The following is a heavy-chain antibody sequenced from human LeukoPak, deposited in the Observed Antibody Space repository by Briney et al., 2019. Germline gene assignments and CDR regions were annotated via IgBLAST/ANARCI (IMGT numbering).Heavy chain of an antibody. Sequence: PSETLSLTCAVYGGSFSGYYWNWIRRPPGKGLEWIGEINHSGSTNYNMSLKSRVTISLDTSKNQFSLKLSSVTAADTAVYYCARGRGIAVAGKSAHGYWGQGTLVTVSS. CDR2: INHSGST. J-gene: IGHJ4*02. V-gene: IGHV4-34*01. CDR1: GGSFSGYY. D-gene: IGHD6-19*01. CDR3: ARGRGIAVAGKSAHGY.